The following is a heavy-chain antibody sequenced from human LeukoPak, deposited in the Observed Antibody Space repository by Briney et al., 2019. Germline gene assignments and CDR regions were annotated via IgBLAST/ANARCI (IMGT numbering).Heavy chain of an antibody. CDR1: GFTFSNYW. Sequence: GGSLRLSCAASGFTFSNYWMTWVRQAPGKGLEWVANINRDGSERYYVDSVKGRFTISRDDAKSSLYLQMNSLRAEDTAVYYCARGARYYDSSYTIDYWGQGTLVTASS. V-gene: IGHV3-7*03. CDR2: INRDGSER. CDR3: ARGARYYDSSYTIDY. J-gene: IGHJ4*02. D-gene: IGHD3-22*01.